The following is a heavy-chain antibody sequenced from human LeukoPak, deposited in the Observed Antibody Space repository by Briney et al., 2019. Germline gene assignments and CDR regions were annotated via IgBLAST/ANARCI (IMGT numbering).Heavy chain of an antibody. CDR3: ARVYYSNSYDYWYFDL. CDR1: GGSFSGYN. D-gene: IGHD6-13*01. Sequence: SETLSLTCEVYGGSFSGYNCSWIRQPPGKGLEWIGEINHSGSANYNPSLKSRVTLSLDTSEKQFSLKLSSVTAADTAVYYCARVYYSNSYDYWYFDLWGRGTLVTVSS. J-gene: IGHJ2*01. CDR2: INHSGSA. V-gene: IGHV4-34*01.